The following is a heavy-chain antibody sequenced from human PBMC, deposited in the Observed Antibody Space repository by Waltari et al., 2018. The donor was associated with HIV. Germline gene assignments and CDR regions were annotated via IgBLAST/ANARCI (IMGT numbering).Heavy chain of an antibody. CDR2: IYYSGSN. CDR1: GGSISSGGYY. Sequence: QVQLQESGPGLVKPSQTLSLTCTVSGGSISSGGYYWSWIRQHPGKGLEWIGYIYYSGSNYHNPSLKRRVTISVDTSKNQFSLSLTSVTAADTAVYYWARGGDDYYYSDGMDVWGQGTTVTVSS. J-gene: IGHJ6*02. V-gene: IGHV4-31*03. CDR3: ARGGDDYYYSDGMDV. D-gene: IGHD5-12*01.